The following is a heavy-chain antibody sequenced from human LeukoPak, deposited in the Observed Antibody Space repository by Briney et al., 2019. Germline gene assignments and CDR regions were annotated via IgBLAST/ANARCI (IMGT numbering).Heavy chain of an antibody. J-gene: IGHJ6*02. V-gene: IGHV1-46*01. D-gene: IGHD6-13*01. CDR1: GYTFTSYY. Sequence: ASVKVSCKASGYTFTSYYMHWVRQAPGQGLEWMGIINPSGGSTSYAQKFQGRVTMTRDTSTSTVYMELSSLRSEDTAVYYCAREEDIAAAGTLGMDVWGQGTTVTVPS. CDR3: AREEDIAAAGTLGMDV. CDR2: INPSGGST.